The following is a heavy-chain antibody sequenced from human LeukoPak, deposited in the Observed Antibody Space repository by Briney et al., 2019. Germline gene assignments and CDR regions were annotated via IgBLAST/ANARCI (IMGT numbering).Heavy chain of an antibody. V-gene: IGHV4-31*03. Sequence: PSETLSLTCTVSGGSITSGGYYWSWIRQRPGKGLEWIGYIYSSGSTYYNPSLKSRITISVDTSKNQFSLKLSSVTAADTAVYYCARRGKREFDYWGQGTLVTVSS. CDR3: ARRGKREFDY. CDR1: GGSITSGGYY. J-gene: IGHJ4*02. CDR2: IYSSGST. D-gene: IGHD1-26*01.